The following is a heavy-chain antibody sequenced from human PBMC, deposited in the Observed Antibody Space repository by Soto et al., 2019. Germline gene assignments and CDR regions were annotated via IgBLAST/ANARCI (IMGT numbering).Heavy chain of an antibody. D-gene: IGHD6-25*01. V-gene: IGHV4-31*03. CDR1: GGSVSSVSYY. Sequence: PSETLSLTCSVSGGSVSSVSYYWTWIRHHPGAGLEWIGHIHQSGSTNYNPSLRSRLTMSVDTSKNQFSLNLSFVTAADTAVYYCATGSSPPNFDIWGQGTMVTVSS. CDR3: ATGSSPPNFDI. J-gene: IGHJ3*02. CDR2: IHQSGST.